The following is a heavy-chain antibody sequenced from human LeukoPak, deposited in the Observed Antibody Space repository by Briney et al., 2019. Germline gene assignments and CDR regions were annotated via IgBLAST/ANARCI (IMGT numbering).Heavy chain of an antibody. Sequence: GGSLRLSCAASGFTFSSYSMNWVRQAPGKGLEWVSSINSSSSNIYYADSVKGRFTISRDNAKNSLYLQMNSLRAEDTAVYYCAREPRAELLNAFDIWGQGTMVTVSS. J-gene: IGHJ3*02. V-gene: IGHV3-21*01. CDR1: GFTFSSYS. CDR2: INSSSSNI. CDR3: AREPRAELLNAFDI. D-gene: IGHD1-26*01.